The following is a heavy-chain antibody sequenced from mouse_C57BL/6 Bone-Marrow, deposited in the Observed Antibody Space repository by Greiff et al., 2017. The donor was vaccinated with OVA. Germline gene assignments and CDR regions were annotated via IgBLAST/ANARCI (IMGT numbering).Heavy chain of an antibody. CDR1: GYTFTSYW. J-gene: IGHJ2*01. CDR3: ARERIWYLDY. CDR2: IDPSDSYT. D-gene: IGHD2-1*01. Sequence: QVQLQQSGAELVMPGASVKLSCKASGYTFTSYWMHWVKQRPGQGLEWIGEIDPSDSYTNYNQKFKGKSTLTVDKSSSTAYMQLSSLTSEDSAVYYCARERIWYLDYWGQGTTLTVSS. V-gene: IGHV1-69*01.